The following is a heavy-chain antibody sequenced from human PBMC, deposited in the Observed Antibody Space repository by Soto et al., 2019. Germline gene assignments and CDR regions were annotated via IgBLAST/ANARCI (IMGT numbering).Heavy chain of an antibody. CDR3: AKDLPWSGYYIVRNYYFDY. V-gene: IGHV3-23*01. J-gene: IGHJ4*02. CDR1: GFTFSSYA. D-gene: IGHD3-3*01. Sequence: EVQLLESGGGLVQPGGSLRLSCAASGFTFSSYAMSWVRQAPGKGLEWVSAISGSGGSTYYADSVKGRFTISRDNSKNTLYLQMNSLRAEDTAVYYCAKDLPWSGYYIVRNYYFDYWGQGTLVTVSS. CDR2: ISGSGGST.